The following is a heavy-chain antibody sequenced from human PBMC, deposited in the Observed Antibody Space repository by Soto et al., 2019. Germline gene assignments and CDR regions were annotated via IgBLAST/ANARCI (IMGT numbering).Heavy chain of an antibody. CDR1: GDFINSTSYY. Sequence: SETLSLTCIVSGDFINSTSYYWGWIRQPPGQGLEWIASIYFSGSTYNNPSLKSRLTVSVDTSKSQFSLKLSSVTAADTALYYCARQRIVAAGTFVDYWGQGSLVTVSS. V-gene: IGHV4-39*01. D-gene: IGHD6-13*01. CDR2: IYFSGST. CDR3: ARQRIVAAGTFVDY. J-gene: IGHJ4*02.